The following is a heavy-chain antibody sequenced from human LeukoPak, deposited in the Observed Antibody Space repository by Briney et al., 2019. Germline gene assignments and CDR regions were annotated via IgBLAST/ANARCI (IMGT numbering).Heavy chain of an antibody. V-gene: IGHV3-7*01. CDR3: AKSGSHNAFDT. D-gene: IGHD1-26*01. CDR2: INQDGSEK. CDR1: GFTLSNYW. Sequence: GGSLRLSCAASGFTLSNYWMSWVRQAPGKGLEWVANINQDGSEKYYVDSVKGRFAISRDNAKNSLYLQMNSLRAEDTAVYYCAKSGSHNAFDTWGQGTMVTVSS. J-gene: IGHJ3*02.